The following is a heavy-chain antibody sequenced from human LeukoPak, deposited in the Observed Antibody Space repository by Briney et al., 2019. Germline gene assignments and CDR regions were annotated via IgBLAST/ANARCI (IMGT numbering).Heavy chain of an antibody. V-gene: IGHV3-49*04. J-gene: IGHJ4*02. CDR2: IRLNAYGGTT. Sequence: GRSLRLSCAASGFTFGDYAMSWVRQAPGKGLEWVGFIRLNAYGGTTEYAASVKGRCTISRDDSKSIAYLQMNSLKTEDTAVYYCTRVAQVDTALVDYFDYWGQGTVVTVSS. CDR3: TRVAQVDTALVDYFDY. D-gene: IGHD5-18*01. CDR1: GFTFGDYA.